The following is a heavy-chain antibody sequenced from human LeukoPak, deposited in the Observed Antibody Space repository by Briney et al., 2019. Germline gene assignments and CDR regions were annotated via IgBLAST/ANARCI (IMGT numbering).Heavy chain of an antibody. CDR3: ARARLNI. CDR1: GFTFSTYW. CDR2: INQDGSQK. V-gene: IGHV3-7*04. D-gene: IGHD2-21*01. J-gene: IGHJ3*02. Sequence: TGGSLSLSCAASGFTFSTYWMSWVRQAPGKGLEWVAIINQDGSQKYYVDSVKGRFTISRDNAKNSLYLQMNSLRDEDTAVYYCARARLNIWGQGTMVTVSS.